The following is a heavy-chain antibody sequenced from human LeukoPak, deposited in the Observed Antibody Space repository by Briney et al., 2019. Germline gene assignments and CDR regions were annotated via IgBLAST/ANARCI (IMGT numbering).Heavy chain of an antibody. CDR1: GYTFTSYG. V-gene: IGHV1-18*01. J-gene: IGHJ4*02. CDR2: ISAYNGNT. Sequence: ASVKVSCKASGYTFTSYGISWVRQAPGQGLEWMGWISAYNGNTNYAQKLQGRVTMTTDTSTSTAYMELRSLRSEDTAVYYCATRGETGYSYGPYYFDYWGQGTLVTVSS. D-gene: IGHD5-18*01. CDR3: ATRGETGYSYGPYYFDY.